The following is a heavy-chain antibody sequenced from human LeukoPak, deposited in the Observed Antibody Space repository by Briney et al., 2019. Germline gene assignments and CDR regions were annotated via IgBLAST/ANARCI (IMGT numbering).Heavy chain of an antibody. CDR2: ISVSIDST. Sequence: GGSLRLSCAASGFTFSSYGMSWVRQAPGKGLEWVSGISVSIDSTYYADSVKGRFTISRDNSKNTLYLQMNSLRAEDTAVYYCAKGGSDFDYWGQGTLVTVSS. D-gene: IGHD3-16*01. CDR3: AKGGSDFDY. V-gene: IGHV3-23*01. J-gene: IGHJ4*02. CDR1: GFTFSSYG.